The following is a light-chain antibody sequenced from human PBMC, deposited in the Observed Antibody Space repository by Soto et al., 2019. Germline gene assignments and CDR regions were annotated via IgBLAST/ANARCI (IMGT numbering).Light chain of an antibody. CDR2: DTS. CDR3: QQRSTWPVT. J-gene: IGKJ1*01. Sequence: EIVLTQSPANLSLSPGEAATLSCRASQSVSSYLAWYQQKPGQAPRLLIYDTSNRATGIPARFSGSGSGTHFTLNVSGLEPEDVAVYYCQQRSTWPVTFGLGTKVEV. CDR1: QSVSSY. V-gene: IGKV3-11*01.